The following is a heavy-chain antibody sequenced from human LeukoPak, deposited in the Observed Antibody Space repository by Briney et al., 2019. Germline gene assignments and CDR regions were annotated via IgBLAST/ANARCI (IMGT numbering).Heavy chain of an antibody. J-gene: IGHJ2*01. CDR1: EFTFSNHA. D-gene: IGHD1-14*01. CDR3: AKEPLLLRSYWYFDL. CDR2: INGNGGYT. Sequence: GGSLRLSCAASEFTFSNHAMSWVRQAPGKGLEWVSAINGNGGYTYYADSVRGRFTISRDNSKNTLFLQMNSLRAEDTAIYSCAKEPLLLRSYWYFDLWGRGTLVIVSS. V-gene: IGHV3-23*01.